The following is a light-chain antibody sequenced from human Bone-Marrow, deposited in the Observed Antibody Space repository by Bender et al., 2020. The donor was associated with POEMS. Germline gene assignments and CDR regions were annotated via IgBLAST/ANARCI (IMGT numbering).Light chain of an antibody. V-gene: IGLV2-11*01. CDR3: SSYAGNNNVI. CDR2: DVT. CDR1: RIDIGGYKY. J-gene: IGLJ2*01. Sequence: QSALTQPRSVSGSPGQSVTISCTGSRIDIGGYKYVSWYQQHPGKAPKVMIYDVTKRPSGVPDRFSGSKSGNTASLTVSGLQAEDEAHYYCSSYAGNNNVIFGGGTNLAVL.